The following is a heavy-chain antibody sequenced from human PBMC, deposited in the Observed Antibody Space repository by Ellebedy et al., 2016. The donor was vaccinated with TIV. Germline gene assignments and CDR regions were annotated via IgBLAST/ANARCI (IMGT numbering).Heavy chain of an antibody. J-gene: IGHJ6*02. Sequence: AASVKVSCKASGGSFSSHPISWVRQAPGQGLEWMGEIIPIFHTANYAHNFQGRFTITADKSTSTAYMELSSLRSEDTAVYYCARDLRFLEWPIQLDYGMDVWGQGTTVTVSS. CDR2: IIPIFHTA. V-gene: IGHV1-69*06. CDR1: GGSFSSHP. D-gene: IGHD3-3*01. CDR3: ARDLRFLEWPIQLDYGMDV.